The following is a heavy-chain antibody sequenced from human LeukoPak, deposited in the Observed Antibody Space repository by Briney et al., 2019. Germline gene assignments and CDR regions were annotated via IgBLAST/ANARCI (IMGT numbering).Heavy chain of an antibody. V-gene: IGHV3-7*04. J-gene: IGHJ6*02. CDR3: ARGYYASNGMDV. CDR2: IKKDGSEK. CDR1: GFTFSNYW. Sequence: GGSLRLSCAASGFTFSNYWMSWVRQAPGKGLEWVANIKKDGSEKYYVDSVKGRFTISRDNAKNSLYLQMNTLRAEDTAVYYCARGYYASNGMDVWGQGTTVTVSS. D-gene: IGHD3-10*01.